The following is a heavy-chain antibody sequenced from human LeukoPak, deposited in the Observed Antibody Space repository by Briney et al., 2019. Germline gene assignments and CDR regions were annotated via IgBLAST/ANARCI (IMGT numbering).Heavy chain of an antibody. J-gene: IGHJ4*02. Sequence: PGRSLRLSCAASGFTFSSYGMHWVRQAPGKGLEWVAVIWYDGSNKYYADSVKGRFTISRDNSKNTLYLQMNSLRAEDTAVYYCAREVGDFWSGYYNDYWGQGTLVTVSS. D-gene: IGHD3-3*01. CDR2: IWYDGSNK. CDR3: AREVGDFWSGYYNDY. CDR1: GFTFSSYG. V-gene: IGHV3-33*01.